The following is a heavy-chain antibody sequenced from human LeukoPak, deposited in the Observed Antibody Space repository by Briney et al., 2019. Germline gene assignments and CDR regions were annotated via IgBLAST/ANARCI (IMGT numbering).Heavy chain of an antibody. CDR1: EYRFNSYW. CDR3: ARRPGGVLADTDFLES. J-gene: IGHJ4*02. V-gene: IGHV5-10-1*01. CDR2: IDPDDSYT. D-gene: IGHD3-3*01. Sequence: HGESLRISCKGSEYRFNSYWISWVRQMPGKGLEWMGRIDPDDSYTNYSPAFQGRVKMSADKSSRTAYLQWSSLEASDTAMYYCARRPGGVLADTDFLESWGQGTLVIVSS.